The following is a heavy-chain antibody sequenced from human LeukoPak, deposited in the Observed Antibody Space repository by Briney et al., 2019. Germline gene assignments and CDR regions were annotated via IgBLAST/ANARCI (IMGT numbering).Heavy chain of an antibody. J-gene: IGHJ5*02. Sequence: GSQRLSCAASGFTVSSNYMSWVRQAPGKGLEWIGEINHSGSTNYNPSLKSRVTISVDTSKNQFSLKLSSVTAADTAVYYCARRITTGPRFAFFSWGQGTLVTVSS. D-gene: IGHD4-17*01. CDR2: INHSGST. V-gene: IGHV4-34*08. CDR1: GFTVSSNY. CDR3: ARRITTGPRFAFFS.